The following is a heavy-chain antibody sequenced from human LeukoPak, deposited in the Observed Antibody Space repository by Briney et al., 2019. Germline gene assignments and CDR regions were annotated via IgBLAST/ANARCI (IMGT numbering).Heavy chain of an antibody. CDR2: IKQDGSEE. D-gene: IGHD3-3*01. CDR3: ARRMSDFWSGYYMDV. J-gene: IGHJ6*03. V-gene: IGHV3-7*01. Sequence: GGSLRLSRAASGFTFSRSWMSWVRQAPGKGLEWVADIKQDGSEEYYVDSVKGRFSISRDNAKNSLNLQMNSLRVEDTAVYYCARRMSDFWSGYYMDVWGKGTTVTVSS. CDR1: GFTFSRSW.